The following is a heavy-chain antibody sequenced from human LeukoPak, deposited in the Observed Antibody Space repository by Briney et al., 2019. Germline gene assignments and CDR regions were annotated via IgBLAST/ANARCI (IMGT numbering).Heavy chain of an antibody. CDR1: GGSISSYY. V-gene: IGHV4-59*01. Sequence: SETLSLTCTVSGGSISSYYWTWIRQPPGEGLEWIGYIHYTGSTNYNPSLESRVSISVDTSKKYFSLRLRSVTAADTAVYYCARVDDTSAIDYWGQGTLVTVSS. D-gene: IGHD3-22*01. J-gene: IGHJ4*02. CDR3: ARVDDTSAIDY. CDR2: IHYTGST.